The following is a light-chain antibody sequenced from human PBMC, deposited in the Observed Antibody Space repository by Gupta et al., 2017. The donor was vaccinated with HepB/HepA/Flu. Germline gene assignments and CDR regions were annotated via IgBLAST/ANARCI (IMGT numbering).Light chain of an antibody. CDR1: QSISSY. V-gene: IGKV1-39*01. J-gene: IGKJ2*04. Sequence: DIQMTQSPSSLSASVGDRVTITCRASQSISSYLNWYQQKPGKAPKLLIYAASSLQSGVPSRFSGSGSGTDFTLTISSLQPEDFATYYCQQSYSTPCSFVQGTKLEIK. CDR3: QQSYSTPCS. CDR2: AAS.